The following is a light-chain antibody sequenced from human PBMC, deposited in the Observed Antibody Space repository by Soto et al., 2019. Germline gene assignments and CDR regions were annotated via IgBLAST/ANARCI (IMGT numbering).Light chain of an antibody. V-gene: IGKV3-15*01. J-gene: IGKJ2*01. CDR1: QTIDNT. CDR2: DAS. CDR3: QHYNYWPYT. Sequence: MTQSPSTLSAFIGDRVTITCRASQTIDNTLAWYQRKPGQAPRLLIYDASTRATGVPARFSGSGSGTDFTLTISSLQSEDFAVYYCQHYNYWPYTFGQGTKVDIK.